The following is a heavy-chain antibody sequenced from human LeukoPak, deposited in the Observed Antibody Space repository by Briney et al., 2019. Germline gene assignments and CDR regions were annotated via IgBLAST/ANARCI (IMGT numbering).Heavy chain of an antibody. CDR3: ARGLGSGSYYGA. D-gene: IGHD3-10*01. CDR1: GYTFTSYG. J-gene: IGHJ5*02. Sequence: VASVKVSCKASGYTFTSYGISWVRQAPGQGLEWVGIISPSDGTTTYAQDFQGRVTMTRDTSTSTAYMELSSLTSEDTAVYYCARGLGSGSYYGAWGQGTLVTVSA. CDR2: ISPSDGTT. V-gene: IGHV1-46*01.